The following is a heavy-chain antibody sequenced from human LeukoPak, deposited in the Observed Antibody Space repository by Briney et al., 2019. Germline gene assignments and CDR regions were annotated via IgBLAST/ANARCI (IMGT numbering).Heavy chain of an antibody. CDR3: ARQYIRSGKYYYALDV. J-gene: IGHJ6*02. CDR2: MYTTGST. CDR1: GGSISNYY. D-gene: IGHD3-10*01. Sequence: PSETLSLTCTVSGGSISNYYWIWIRQPAGKGLEWIGRMYTTGSTNYNPSLRSRVTMSLDTSNNHFSLQLSYVTAADTAVYYCARQYIRSGKYYYALDVWGQGTTVTVSS. V-gene: IGHV4-4*07.